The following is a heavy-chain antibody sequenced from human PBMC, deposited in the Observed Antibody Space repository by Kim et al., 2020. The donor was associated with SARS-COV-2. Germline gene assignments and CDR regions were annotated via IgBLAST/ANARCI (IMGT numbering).Heavy chain of an antibody. V-gene: IGHV3-15*01. Sequence: GTTDYAAPVKGRFTITRDESKNTLYLQMNSLKTEDTAVYYCTTWSGYGPFGGQGTLVTVSS. J-gene: IGHJ4*02. CDR2: GTT. D-gene: IGHD3-3*01. CDR3: TTWSGYGPF.